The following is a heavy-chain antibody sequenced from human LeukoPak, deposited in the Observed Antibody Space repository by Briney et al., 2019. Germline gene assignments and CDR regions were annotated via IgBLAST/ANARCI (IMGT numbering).Heavy chain of an antibody. D-gene: IGHD3-10*01. CDR2: IYTSGST. J-gene: IGHJ3*02. CDR3: ARWPQGSGDTDAFDI. CDR1: GGSISSYY. Sequence: SETLSLTCTVSGGSISSYYWSWIRQPAGKGLEWIGRIYTSGSTNYNPSLKSRVTMSVDTSKNQFSLKLSSVTAADTAVYYCARWPQGSGDTDAFDIWGQGTMVTVSS. V-gene: IGHV4-4*07.